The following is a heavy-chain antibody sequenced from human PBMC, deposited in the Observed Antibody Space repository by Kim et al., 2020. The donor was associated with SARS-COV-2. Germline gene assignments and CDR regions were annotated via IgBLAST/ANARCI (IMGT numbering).Heavy chain of an antibody. CDR2: LNTDGSTT. CDR3: ARAGPGYCSSTSCKYGMDV. D-gene: IGHD2-2*01. V-gene: IGHV3-74*01. CDR1: GFTFSSYW. Sequence: LSLTCATSGFTFSSYWMYWVRQSSGKGLVWVSRLNTDGSTTNYAGSVTGRFTISRDNAKNTLYLQMNSLRAEDTAVYYCARAGPGYCSSTSCKYGMDVWGQGTTVTVSS. J-gene: IGHJ6*02.